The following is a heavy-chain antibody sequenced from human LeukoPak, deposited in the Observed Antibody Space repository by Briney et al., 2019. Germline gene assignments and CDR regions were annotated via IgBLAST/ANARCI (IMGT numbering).Heavy chain of an antibody. CDR2: IYSGGDT. Sequence: GGSLRLSCAASGFTFSSYAMSWVRQAPGKGLEWVSVIYSGGDTYYAASVKGRFTISRDNSKNTVYLQMNSLRAEDTAVYYCASDYSKYDPQLRMDVWGKGTTVTVSS. CDR1: GFTFSSYA. CDR3: ASDYSKYDPQLRMDV. J-gene: IGHJ6*01. V-gene: IGHV3-66*02. D-gene: IGHD4-11*01.